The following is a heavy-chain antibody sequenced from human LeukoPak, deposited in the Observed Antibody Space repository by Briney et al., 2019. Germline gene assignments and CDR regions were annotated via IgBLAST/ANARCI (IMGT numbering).Heavy chain of an antibody. CDR3: ARGRRLLWFGELLNPNYFDY. D-gene: IGHD3-10*01. J-gene: IGHJ4*02. CDR1: GGSFSGYY. CDR2: INHSGST. V-gene: IGHV4-34*01. Sequence: KPSETLSLTCAVYGGSFSGYYWSWIRQPPGKGLEWIGEINHSGSTNYNPSLKSRVTISVDTSKNQFSLKLSSVTAADTAVYYCARGRRLLWFGELLNPNYFDYWGQGTLVTVSS.